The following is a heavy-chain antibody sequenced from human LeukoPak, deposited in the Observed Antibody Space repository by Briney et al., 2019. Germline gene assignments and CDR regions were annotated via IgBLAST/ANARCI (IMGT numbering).Heavy chain of an antibody. CDR1: RFTFSSYA. D-gene: IGHD2-21*01. V-gene: IGHV3-23*01. J-gene: IGHJ4*02. Sequence: PGGSLRLSCAASRFTFSSYAMSWVRQAPGKGLEWVSAISDSGGSTYYADSVKGRFTISRDNSKNTLYLQMNSLRAEDTAVYYCAKIPPYCGGDCYSYFDYWGQGTLVTVSS. CDR2: ISDSGGST. CDR3: AKIPPYCGGDCYSYFDY.